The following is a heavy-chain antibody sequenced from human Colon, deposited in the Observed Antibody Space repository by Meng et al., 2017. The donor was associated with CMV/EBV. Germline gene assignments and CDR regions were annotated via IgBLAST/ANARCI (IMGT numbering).Heavy chain of an antibody. CDR3: AKREYCSGSSCYTLNYYYYAVDV. CDR2: IVGGGGSRT. CDR1: GFTVSNNY. D-gene: IGHD2-15*01. J-gene: IGHJ6*02. Sequence: GESLKISCAASGFTVSNNYMSWVRQAPGKGLEWVSAIVGGGGSRTYYADSVKGRFTISRDNSKSTLYLQINSPRVEDTAVYYCAKREYCSGSSCYTLNYYYYAVDVWGQGTTVTVSS. V-gene: IGHV3-23*01.